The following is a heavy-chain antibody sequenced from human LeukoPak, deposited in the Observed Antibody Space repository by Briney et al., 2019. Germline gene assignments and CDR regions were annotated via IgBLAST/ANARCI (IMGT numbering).Heavy chain of an antibody. Sequence: GGSLRLSCAASGFTFSSYAMHWVRQAPGKGLEWVAVTSYDGSNKYYADSVKGRFTISRDNSKNTLYLQMNSLRAEDTAVYYCARGHHSIAAAGTTPPGYWGQGTLVTVSS. V-gene: IGHV3-30*01. CDR2: TSYDGSNK. CDR1: GFTFSSYA. D-gene: IGHD6-13*01. J-gene: IGHJ4*02. CDR3: ARGHHSIAAAGTTPPGY.